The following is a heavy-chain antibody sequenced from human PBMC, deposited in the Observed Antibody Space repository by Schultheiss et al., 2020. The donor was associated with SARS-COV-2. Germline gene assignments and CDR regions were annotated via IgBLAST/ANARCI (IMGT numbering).Heavy chain of an antibody. Sequence: ASVKVSCKASGYIFASYGISWVRQAPGQGLEWMGWISTHNENTNYAQRLQGRVTMTTDTSTSTAYMELRSLRSDDTAVYYCARGATTNYGDGMDVWGQGTTVTVS. V-gene: IGHV1-18*01. CDR3: ARGATTNYGDGMDV. CDR2: ISTHNENT. CDR1: GYIFASYG. J-gene: IGHJ6*02. D-gene: IGHD1-7*01.